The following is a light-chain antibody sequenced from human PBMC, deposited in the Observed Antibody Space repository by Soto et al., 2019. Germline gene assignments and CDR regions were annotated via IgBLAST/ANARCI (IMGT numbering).Light chain of an antibody. V-gene: IGKV3-20*01. Sequence: EIVLTQSPGTLSLSPGERATLSCRASQSVSKYLAWYQQKPGQAPRVLIYGASSRATGIPGRFSGSGSGTSSTLTISRLEPEDFAVYYCQHYAGSPWTFGQGTKVEIK. CDR3: QHYAGSPWT. CDR2: GAS. CDR1: QSVSKY. J-gene: IGKJ1*01.